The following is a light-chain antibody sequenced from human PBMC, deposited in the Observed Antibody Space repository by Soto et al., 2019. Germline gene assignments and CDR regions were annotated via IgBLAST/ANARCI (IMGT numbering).Light chain of an antibody. CDR3: HQSYDIPT. Sequence: DIQMTQSPSSLSASVRDRGTITCRARQNINSYLNWYQQKPGKAPKLLIYAASSLQSGVPSRFSGSGSGTDFTLTVSSLQPEDFATYYCHQSYDIPTFGQGTRLEN. CDR2: AAS. J-gene: IGKJ5*01. CDR1: QNINSY. V-gene: IGKV1-39*01.